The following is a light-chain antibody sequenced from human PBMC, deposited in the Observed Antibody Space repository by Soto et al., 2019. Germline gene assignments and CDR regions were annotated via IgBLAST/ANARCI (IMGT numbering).Light chain of an antibody. V-gene: IGLV1-44*01. Sequence: QSVLTQPPSASGTPGQRVTISCSGSSSNIGSNSVNWYQQFPGTAPKLLIFINNQRPSEVPDRFSGSKSGTSASLAISGLQSEDEADYYCAAWDDSLNGYVFGTGTKVTVL. J-gene: IGLJ1*01. CDR2: INN. CDR3: AAWDDSLNGYV. CDR1: SSNIGSNS.